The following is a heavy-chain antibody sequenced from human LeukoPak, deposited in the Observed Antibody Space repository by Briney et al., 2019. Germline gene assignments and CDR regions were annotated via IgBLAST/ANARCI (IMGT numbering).Heavy chain of an antibody. J-gene: IGHJ5*02. Sequence: GGSLRLSCAASGFTFSSYAMMWVRQAPGKGLEWVSYISSSSSNIYYAESVKGRFTISRDDAKNSLYLQMNSLRAEDTAVYYCARVSPPAWGQGTLVTVSS. CDR1: GFTFSSYA. CDR2: ISSSSSNI. V-gene: IGHV3-48*04. CDR3: ARVSPPA.